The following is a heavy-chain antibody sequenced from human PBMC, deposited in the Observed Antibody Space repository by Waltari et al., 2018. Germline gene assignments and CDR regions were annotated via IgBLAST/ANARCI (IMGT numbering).Heavy chain of an antibody. D-gene: IGHD4-17*01. J-gene: IGHJ6*02. CDR1: GFTFRSYA. CDR3: AKDKVTTPHYGMDV. CDR2: ISGSGGST. V-gene: IGHV3-23*01. Sequence: EVQLLESGGGLVQPGGSLRLSCATSGFTFRSYARSWVRQAPGRVLEWVSDISGSGGSTYYADSVKGRVTISRDNSKNTLYLQMNSLRAEDTAVYYCAKDKVTTPHYGMDVWGQGTTVTVSS.